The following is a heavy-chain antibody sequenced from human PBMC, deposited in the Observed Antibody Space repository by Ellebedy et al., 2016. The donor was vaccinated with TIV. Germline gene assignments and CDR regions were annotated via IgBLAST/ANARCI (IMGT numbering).Heavy chain of an antibody. V-gene: IGHV6-1*01. D-gene: IGHD1-26*01. J-gene: IGHJ4*02. CDR1: GDRVSRNSAA. CDR2: TYYRSKWYN. CDR3: ARGWAGATAD. Sequence: SQTLSLTCAISGDRVSRNSAAWNWIRQYPSRGLEWLVRTYYRSKWYNDYAVSVKSRITSKPDTSKNQFSLQLNSVTPEDTAVYYCARGWAGATADWGRGTLVTVSS.